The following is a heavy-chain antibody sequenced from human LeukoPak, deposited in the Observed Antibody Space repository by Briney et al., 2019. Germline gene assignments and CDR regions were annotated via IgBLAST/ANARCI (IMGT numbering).Heavy chain of an antibody. CDR3: ARSEAAVVAAYYFDY. Sequence: GRSLRLSCAASGSTFSSYGMHWVRQAPGKGLEWVAVIWYDGSNKYYADSVKGRFTISRDNSKNTLYLQMNSLRAEDTAVYYCARSEAAVVAAYYFDYWGQGTLVTVSS. CDR1: GSTFSSYG. CDR2: IWYDGSNK. V-gene: IGHV3-33*01. D-gene: IGHD3-22*01. J-gene: IGHJ4*02.